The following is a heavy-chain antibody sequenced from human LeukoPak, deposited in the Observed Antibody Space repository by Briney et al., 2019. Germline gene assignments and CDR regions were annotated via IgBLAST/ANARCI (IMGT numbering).Heavy chain of an antibody. J-gene: IGHJ6*03. Sequence: GGSLRLSCAASGLIFSSFWMHWVRQVPGKGLVGVSHINRAGRTTDYADSVRGRCTISRDNAKNTLYLQTNRRTVEDTAVYYCSTSCYTDYYYMDVWGKGTTVTVSS. CDR3: STSCYTDYYYMDV. D-gene: IGHD2-2*02. V-gene: IGHV3-74*01. CDR2: INRAGRTT. CDR1: GLIFSSFW.